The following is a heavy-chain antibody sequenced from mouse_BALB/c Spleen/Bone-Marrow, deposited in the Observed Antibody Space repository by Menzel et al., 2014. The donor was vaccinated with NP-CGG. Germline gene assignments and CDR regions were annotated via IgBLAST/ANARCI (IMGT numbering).Heavy chain of an antibody. CDR1: GFSLSRYN. CDR3: ARKDGGYYVMDY. Sequence: VQRVESGPGLVAPSQHLSIPCTVSGFSLSRYNIHWIRQPPGKGLEWLGMIWGGGGTDHNSALKSRLRISKDNSKSQIFLKINSLQIDDTAMYYCARKDGGYYVMDYWGQGTSVTVSS. J-gene: IGHJ4*01. D-gene: IGHD2-3*01. V-gene: IGHV2-6-4*01. CDR2: IWGGGGT.